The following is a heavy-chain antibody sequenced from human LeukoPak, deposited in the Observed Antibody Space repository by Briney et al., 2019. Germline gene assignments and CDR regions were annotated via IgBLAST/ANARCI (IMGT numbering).Heavy chain of an antibody. CDR2: IHYSGIT. Sequence: PSETLSLTCTVSGGSITSSGYYWGWIRPPPGQGLEWIASIHYSGITYYNPSLKSRVTISVDTSKNQFSLKLSSVTAADTAVYYCARDGGQSEFDFWGQGTLVIVSS. V-gene: IGHV4-39*02. CDR1: GGSITSSGYY. J-gene: IGHJ4*02. CDR3: ARDGGQSEFDF. D-gene: IGHD4-23*01.